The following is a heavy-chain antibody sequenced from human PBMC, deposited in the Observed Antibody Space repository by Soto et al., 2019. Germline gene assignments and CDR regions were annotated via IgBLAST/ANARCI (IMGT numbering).Heavy chain of an antibody. CDR3: ARGGAVAGDPNLHRYYYGMDV. D-gene: IGHD6-19*01. V-gene: IGHV1-69*02. CDR1: GRTFSSYS. CDR2: ITPVLGIA. J-gene: IGHJ6*02. Sequence: QVQLVQSGAEVKKPGSSVKVSCEASGRTFSSYSIIWVRQAPGQGLEWMGRITPVLGIANYAQKFQGRVTITADKSTSTAYMDLSSLTFEDTAVYYCARGGAVAGDPNLHRYYYGMDVWGQGTMVTVSS.